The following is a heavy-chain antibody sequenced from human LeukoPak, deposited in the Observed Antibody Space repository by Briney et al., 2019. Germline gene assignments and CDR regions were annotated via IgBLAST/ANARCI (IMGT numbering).Heavy chain of an antibody. Sequence: SVKVSCKASGDTFSSYTMSRVRQAPGQGLKWMGRIIHILGIANYAQKFQGRVTITADKSTSTAYMELSSLRSEDTAVYYCAREKRTGTTLGNWFDPWGQGTLVTVSS. V-gene: IGHV1-69*04. CDR1: GDTFSSYT. J-gene: IGHJ5*02. CDR3: AREKRTGTTLGNWFDP. D-gene: IGHD1-7*01. CDR2: IIHILGIA.